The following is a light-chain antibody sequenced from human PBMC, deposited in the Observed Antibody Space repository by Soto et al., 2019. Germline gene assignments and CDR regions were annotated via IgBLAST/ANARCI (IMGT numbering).Light chain of an antibody. CDR2: AAS. CDR1: QSISSY. J-gene: IGKJ4*01. V-gene: IGKV1-39*01. Sequence: DIQMTQSPSSLSASVGDRVTITCRASQSISSYLNWYQQKPGKAPKLLIYAASSLQSGVPSRFSGGGSGTDFTLTISSLQPEDFATYYCQQSYSTLRITFGGGTKVEIK. CDR3: QQSYSTLRIT.